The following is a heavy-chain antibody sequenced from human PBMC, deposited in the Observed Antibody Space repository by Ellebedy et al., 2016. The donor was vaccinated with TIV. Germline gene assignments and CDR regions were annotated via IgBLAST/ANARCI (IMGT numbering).Heavy chain of an antibody. CDR1: GGSISSYY. D-gene: IGHD3-10*01. J-gene: IGHJ5*02. CDR3: ARGLDGSGSYYDRWFDP. V-gene: IGHV4-59*12. CDR2: IYYSGST. Sequence: SETLSLXCTVSGGSISSYYWSWIRQPPGKGLEWIGYIYYSGSTNYNPSLKSRVTISVDTSKNQFSLKLSSVTAADTAVYYCARGLDGSGSYYDRWFDPWGQGTLVTVSS.